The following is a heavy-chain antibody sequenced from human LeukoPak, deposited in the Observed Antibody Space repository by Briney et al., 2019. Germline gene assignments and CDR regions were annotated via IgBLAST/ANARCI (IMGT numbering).Heavy chain of an antibody. V-gene: IGHV3-48*01. D-gene: IGHD6-19*01. CDR1: GFTFSSYS. CDR2: VSSSSSTI. Sequence: GGSLRLSCAASGFTFSSYSMNWVRQAPGKGLEWVSYVSSSSSTIYYADSVKGRFTISRDNAKNSLYLQMNSLRAEDTAVYYCARDMGGGWYYYYYGMDVWGQGTTVTVSS. J-gene: IGHJ6*02. CDR3: ARDMGGGWYYYYYGMDV.